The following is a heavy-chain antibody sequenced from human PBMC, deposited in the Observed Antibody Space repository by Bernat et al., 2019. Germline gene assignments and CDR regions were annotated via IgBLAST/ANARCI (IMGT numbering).Heavy chain of an antibody. D-gene: IGHD3-3*01. CDR1: GFTFDDYA. CDR2: ISGDGGST. V-gene: IGHV3-43*02. CDR3: AKDKLPYYDFWSGYYYYYYYGMDV. J-gene: IGHJ6*02. Sequence: EVQLVESGGGVVQPGGSLRLSCAAPGFTFDDYAMHWVRQAPGKGLEWVSLISGDGGSTYYADSVKGRFTISRDNSKNSLYLQMNSLRTEDTALYYCAKDKLPYYDFWSGYYYYYYYGMDVWGQGTTVTVSS.